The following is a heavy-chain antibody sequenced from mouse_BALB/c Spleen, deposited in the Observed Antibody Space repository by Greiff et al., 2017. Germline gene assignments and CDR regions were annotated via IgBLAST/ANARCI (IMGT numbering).Heavy chain of an antibody. J-gene: IGHJ4*01. CDR3: ARGGIPAMDY. CDR1: GFTFSDYY. V-gene: IGHV5-4*02. CDR2: ISDGGSYT. Sequence: EVKLVESGGGLVKPGGSLKLSCAASGFTFSDYYMYWVRQTPEKRLEWVATISDGGSYTYYPDSVKGRFTISRDNAKNNLYLQMSSLKSEDTAMYYCARGGIPAMDYWGQGTSVTVSS.